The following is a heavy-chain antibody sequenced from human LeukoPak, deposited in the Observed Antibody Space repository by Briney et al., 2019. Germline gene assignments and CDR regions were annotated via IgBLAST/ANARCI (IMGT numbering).Heavy chain of an antibody. V-gene: IGHV4-59*08. CDR3: AKSHGWPGFDF. Sequence: AETLSLTCIASGASLNEYYWSWIRQPPGKALEWIGHIYNGVSTIYNPSRTSRVTISVDTPRNQFSLKLTSLTAADTAMYYCAKSHGWPGFDFWGQGTLVTVSS. CDR2: IYNGVST. CDR1: GASLNEYY. D-gene: IGHD4-17*01. J-gene: IGHJ4*02.